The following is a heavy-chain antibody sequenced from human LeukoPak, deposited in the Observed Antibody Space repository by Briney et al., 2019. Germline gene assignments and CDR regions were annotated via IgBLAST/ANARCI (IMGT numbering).Heavy chain of an antibody. D-gene: IGHD2-2*01. CDR2: IIPIFGTA. J-gene: IGHJ6*02. CDR1: GGTFISYA. Sequence: GASVKVSCKASGGTFISYAISWVRQAPGQGLEWMGGIIPIFGTANYAQKFQGRVTITADESTSTAYMELSSLRSEDTAVYYCASPRCSSTSCYPWVGYYYYGMDVWGQGTTVTVS. V-gene: IGHV1-69*13. CDR3: ASPRCSSTSCYPWVGYYYYGMDV.